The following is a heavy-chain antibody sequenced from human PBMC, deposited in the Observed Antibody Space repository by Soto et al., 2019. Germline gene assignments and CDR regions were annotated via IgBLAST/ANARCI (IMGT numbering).Heavy chain of an antibody. Sequence: SETLSLTCTVSGGSISSYYWSWIRQPPGKGLEWIGYIYYSGSTNYNPSLKSRVTISVDTSKNQFSLKLSSVTAADTAVYYCARGDCSGGSCYSDYYYYYYMDVWGKGTTVTVSS. CDR3: ARGDCSGGSCYSDYYYYYYMDV. D-gene: IGHD2-15*01. J-gene: IGHJ6*03. CDR1: GGSISSYY. V-gene: IGHV4-59*01. CDR2: IYYSGST.